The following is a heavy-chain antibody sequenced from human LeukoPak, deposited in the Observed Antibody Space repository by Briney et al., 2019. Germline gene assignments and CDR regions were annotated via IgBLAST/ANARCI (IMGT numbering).Heavy chain of an antibody. J-gene: IGHJ4*02. D-gene: IGHD3-22*01. CDR3: ARNQYYYDSSQETTKNDY. V-gene: IGHV4-59*12. Sequence: SETLSLTCTVSGGSISTYFWSWIRQPPGKGLDWIGYISYSGSTNYNPSLKSRVTISVDTSKNQFSLKLSSVTAADTAVYYCARNQYYYDSSQETTKNDYWGQGTLVTVSS. CDR2: ISYSGST. CDR1: GGSISTYF.